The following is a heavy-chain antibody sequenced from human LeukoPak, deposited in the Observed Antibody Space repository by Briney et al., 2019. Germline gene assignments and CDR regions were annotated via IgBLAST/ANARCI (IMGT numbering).Heavy chain of an antibody. J-gene: IGHJ2*01. V-gene: IGHV3-48*03. Sequence: GGSLRLSCAASGFTFSGFEMNWVRQAPRKGLEWVSYISSSSRTIYYADSVKGRFTSSRDNAKNSLYLQMNSLRAEDTAVYYCARSRGHAALPDLWGRGTLVTVSS. CDR2: ISSSSRTI. CDR3: ARSRGHAALPDL. D-gene: IGHD2-15*01. CDR1: GFTFSGFE.